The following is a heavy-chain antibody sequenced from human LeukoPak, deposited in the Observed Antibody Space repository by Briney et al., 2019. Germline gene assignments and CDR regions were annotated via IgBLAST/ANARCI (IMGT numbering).Heavy chain of an antibody. D-gene: IGHD4-11*01. V-gene: IGHV1-24*01. CDR2: VDPDDGQR. CDR1: GYTLNYIS. CDR3: AAVSGHYTFLDA. Sequence: ASVKVSCKISGYTLNYISVHWVGQPPGKGREWMGGVDPDDGQRVYAQRFQGRVTMTDDTSTNTAYMELSRLRSEDTAVYFCAAVSGHYTFLDAWGQGALVTVST. J-gene: IGHJ5*02.